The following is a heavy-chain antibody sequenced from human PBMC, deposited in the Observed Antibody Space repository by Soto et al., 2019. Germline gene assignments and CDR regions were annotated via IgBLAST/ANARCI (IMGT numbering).Heavy chain of an antibody. CDR1: ESTFMNYD. Sequence: ASVKVSCKASESTFMNYDISWVRQAPGQMLEWMGWINAGNGNTKYSQKFQGRVTITRDTSASTAYMELSSLRSEDTAVYYCARERYYDSSGYPNWFDPWGQGTLVTVSS. D-gene: IGHD3-22*01. J-gene: IGHJ5*02. CDR2: INAGNGNT. V-gene: IGHV1-3*01. CDR3: ARERYYDSSGYPNWFDP.